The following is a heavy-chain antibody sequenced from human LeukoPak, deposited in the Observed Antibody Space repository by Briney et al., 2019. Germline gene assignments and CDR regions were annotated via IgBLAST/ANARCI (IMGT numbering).Heavy chain of an antibody. CDR1: GFTFSSYA. CDR2: ISGSGGST. CDR3: AKDTAMGGFDY. V-gene: IGHV3-23*01. Sequence: GGTLRLSCAASGFTFSSYAMSWVRQAPGKGLEWVSVISGSGGSTYYADSVKGRFTISRDNSKNTLYLQMNSLRAEDTAVYYCAKDTAMGGFDYWGQGTLVTVSS. J-gene: IGHJ4*02. D-gene: IGHD5-18*01.